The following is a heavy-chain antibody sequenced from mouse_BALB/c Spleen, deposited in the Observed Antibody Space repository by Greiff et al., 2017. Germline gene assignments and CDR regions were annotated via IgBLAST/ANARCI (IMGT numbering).Heavy chain of an antibody. J-gene: IGHJ3*01. CDR2: ISSGSSTI. V-gene: IGHV5-9*04. CDR1: GFTFSSYT. D-gene: IGHD2-14*01. Sequence: EVKLVESGGGLVKPGGSLKLSCAASGFTFSSYTMSWVRQTPEKRLEWVATISSGSSTIYYADTVKGRFTISRDNPKNTLFLQMTSLRSEDTAMYYCARRYRYDEAWFAYWGQGTLVTVSA. CDR3: ARRYRYDEAWFAY.